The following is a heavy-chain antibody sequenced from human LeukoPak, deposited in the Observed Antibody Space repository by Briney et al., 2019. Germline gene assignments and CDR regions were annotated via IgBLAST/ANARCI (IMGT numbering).Heavy chain of an antibody. J-gene: IGHJ4*02. D-gene: IGHD3-22*01. Sequence: PGGSLRLSCAASGFTFSSYWMHWVRQAPGKGLVWVSHINTDGSSTSYADSVKGRFTISRDNAKNTLYLQMNSLRAEDTAVYYCARGRGEYYYDSSGFGGYWGQGTLVTVSS. CDR1: GFTFSSYW. CDR3: ARGRGEYYYDSSGFGGY. CDR2: INTDGSST. V-gene: IGHV3-74*01.